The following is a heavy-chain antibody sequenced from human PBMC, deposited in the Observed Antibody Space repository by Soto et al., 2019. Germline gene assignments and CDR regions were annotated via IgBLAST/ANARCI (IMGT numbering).Heavy chain of an antibody. CDR1: GFTFRNYW. CDR3: ARGGVDAFDY. CDR2: ISDYGRI. V-gene: IGHV3-74*01. Sequence: EVQLVESGGGLVQSGGSLRLACAASGFTFRNYWMHWVRQAPGKGLVWVSRISDYGRINYADSVKGRFTISRDDAKSEVYHQMNTLRAEATAVYYCARGGVDAFDYGGQGAQFTVTS. J-gene: IGHJ4*02. D-gene: IGHD3-3*01.